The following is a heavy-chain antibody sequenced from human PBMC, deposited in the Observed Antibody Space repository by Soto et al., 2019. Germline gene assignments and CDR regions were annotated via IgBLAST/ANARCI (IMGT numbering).Heavy chain of an antibody. J-gene: IGHJ5*02. CDR3: ATRPPWIVVVPAVSWFDP. D-gene: IGHD2-2*01. CDR2: INPSGGST. CDR1: GYTFTSYY. Sequence: GASVKVSCKASGYTFTSYYMHWVRQAPGQGLEWMGIINPSGGSTSYAQKFQGRVTMTEDTSTDTAYMELSSLRSEDTAVYYCATRPPWIVVVPAVSWFDPWGQGTLVTVS. V-gene: IGHV1-46*01.